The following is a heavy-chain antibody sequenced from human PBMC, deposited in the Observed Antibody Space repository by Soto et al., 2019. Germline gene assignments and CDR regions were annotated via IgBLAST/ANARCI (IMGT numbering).Heavy chain of an antibody. V-gene: IGHV1-18*01. CDR3: ARDPVAGTYFDY. Sequence: QVQLVQSGAEVKKPGASVKVSCKASEYTFISYGISWVRQAPGQGLEWMGWINAFNGNTNYAQKLQGRVTMTRDTSTSTAYMELRSLRSDDTAVYHCARDPVAGTYFDYWGQGTLVTVSS. CDR2: INAFNGNT. D-gene: IGHD6-19*01. CDR1: EYTFISYG. J-gene: IGHJ4*02.